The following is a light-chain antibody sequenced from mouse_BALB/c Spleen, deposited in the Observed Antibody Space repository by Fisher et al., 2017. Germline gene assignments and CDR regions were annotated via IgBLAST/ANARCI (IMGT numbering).Light chain of an antibody. V-gene: IGKV4-55*01. CDR3: QQWSSNPPT. Sequence: IVMTQSTAIMSASPGEKVTMTCSASSSVSYMYWYQQKPGSSPRLLIYDTSKLASGVPARFSGSGSGTSYSLTISSMEAEDAATYYCQQWSSNPPTFGGGTKLEIK. CDR1: SSVSY. J-gene: IGKJ2*01. CDR2: DTS.